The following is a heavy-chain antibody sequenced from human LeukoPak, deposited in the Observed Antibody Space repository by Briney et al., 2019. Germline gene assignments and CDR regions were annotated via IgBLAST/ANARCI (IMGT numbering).Heavy chain of an antibody. CDR3: ARTYYYDSSGYPVQVSDAFDI. J-gene: IGHJ3*02. V-gene: IGHV1-69*13. CDR1: GGTFSSYA. CDR2: IIPIFHTA. D-gene: IGHD3-22*01. Sequence: ASVKVSCKASGGTFSSYAISWVRQAPGQGLEWMGGIIPIFHTADYAQKFQGRVTITADESTSTVYMELSRLRSEDTAMYYCARTYYYDSSGYPVQVSDAFDIWGQGTMVTVSS.